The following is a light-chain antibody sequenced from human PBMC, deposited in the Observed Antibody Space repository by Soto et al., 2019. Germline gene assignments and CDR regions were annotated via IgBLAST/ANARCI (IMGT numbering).Light chain of an antibody. J-gene: IGKJ4*01. CDR2: DAS. CDR1: QSVSSY. V-gene: IGKV3-11*01. CDR3: QQRST. Sequence: EILLTQSPATLSLSPGERATLSCRASQSVSSYLAWYQQKPGQAPRLLIYDASNRATGIPARFSGSGSGTDFTLTISSLEPEDFAVYYCQQRSTFGGGTKVDIK.